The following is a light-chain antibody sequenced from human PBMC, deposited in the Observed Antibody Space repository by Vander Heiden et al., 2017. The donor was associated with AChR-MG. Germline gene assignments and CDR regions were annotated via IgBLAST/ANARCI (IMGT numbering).Light chain of an antibody. CDR2: AVS. CDR1: QGIRNV. J-gene: IGKJ4*01. CDR3: LQHNTYVT. V-gene: IGKV1-17*01. Sequence: DIQMTQSPSSLSASVGDKITLPCRASQGIRNVLYWYQQKPGKAPNRMIDAVSRLQGGVPSRCSGSGAGKEFTITISSLQHEDFATYYRLQHNTYVTFGGGTKVEIK.